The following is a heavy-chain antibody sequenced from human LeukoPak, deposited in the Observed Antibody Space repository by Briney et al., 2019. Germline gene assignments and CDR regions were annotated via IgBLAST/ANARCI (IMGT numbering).Heavy chain of an antibody. CDR2: ISSSSSYI. CDR1: GFTFSSYS. V-gene: IGHV3-21*01. Sequence: GGSLRLSCAASGFTFSSYSMNWVRQAPGKGLEWVSSISSSSSYIYYADSVKGRFTISRDNARNSLYLQMNSLRAEDTAVYYCACWRGTTVTPLCWGQGTMVTVSS. CDR3: ACWRGTTVTPLC. D-gene: IGHD4-17*01. J-gene: IGHJ3*01.